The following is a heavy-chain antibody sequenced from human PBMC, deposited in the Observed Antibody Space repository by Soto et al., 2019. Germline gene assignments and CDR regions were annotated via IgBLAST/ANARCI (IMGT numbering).Heavy chain of an antibody. Sequence: GGSLRLSCAASGFTFSNSDMNWVHQAPGKGLEWVSGVSWNGSRTHYADSVKGRFIISRDNSRNTLYLQTNSLRAEDTAVYNIVVVPAALGPSSSDWYRAPTETFDPWGQGTLVTVSS. J-gene: IGHJ5*02. CDR3: VVVPAALGPSSSDWYRAPTETFDP. D-gene: IGHD2-2*01. CDR1: GFTFSNSD. V-gene: IGHV3-35*01. CDR2: VSWNGSRT.